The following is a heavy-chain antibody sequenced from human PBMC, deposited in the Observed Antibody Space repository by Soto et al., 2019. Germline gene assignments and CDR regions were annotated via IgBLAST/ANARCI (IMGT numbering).Heavy chain of an antibody. J-gene: IGHJ5*02. CDR2: IYYSGST. CDR3: ARGGEEFWSGYYTGNNWFDP. D-gene: IGHD3-3*01. V-gene: IGHV4-39*01. CDR1: GGSISSSSYY. Sequence: QLQLQESGPGLVKPSETLSLTCTVSGGSISSSSYYWGWIRQPPGKGLEWIGSIYYSGSTYYNPSLKSRVTISVDTSKNQFSLKLSSVTAADTAVYYCARGGEEFWSGYYTGNNWFDPWGQGTLVTVSS.